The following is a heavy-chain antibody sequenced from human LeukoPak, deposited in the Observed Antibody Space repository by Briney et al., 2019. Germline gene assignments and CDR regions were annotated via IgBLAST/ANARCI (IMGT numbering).Heavy chain of an antibody. J-gene: IGHJ4*02. Sequence: ASVKVSCKASGYTFTGYYMHWVRQAPGQGLEWMGRINPNSGGTNYAQKFQGRVTMTRDTSISTAYMELSRLGSDDTAVYYCRYAEYCSGGSCYSFDYWGQGTLVTVSS. CDR2: INPNSGGT. V-gene: IGHV1-2*06. D-gene: IGHD2-15*01. CDR1: GYTFTGYY. CDR3: RYAEYCSGGSCYSFDY.